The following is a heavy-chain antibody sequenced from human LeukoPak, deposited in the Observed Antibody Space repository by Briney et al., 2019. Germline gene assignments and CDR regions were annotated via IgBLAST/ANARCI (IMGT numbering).Heavy chain of an antibody. D-gene: IGHD6-13*01. Sequence: GGSPRLSCAASGFTFSSYAMSWVRQAPGKGLEWVSAISGSGGSTYYADSVKGRFTISRDNSKNTLYLQMNSLRAEDTAVYYCAKVLSSSWLKPYFDYWGQGTLVTVSS. J-gene: IGHJ4*02. V-gene: IGHV3-23*01. CDR1: GFTFSSYA. CDR3: AKVLSSSWLKPYFDY. CDR2: ISGSGGST.